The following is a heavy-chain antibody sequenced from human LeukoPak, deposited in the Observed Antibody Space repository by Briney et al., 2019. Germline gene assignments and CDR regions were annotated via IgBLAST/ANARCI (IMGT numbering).Heavy chain of an antibody. CDR2: ISGSGGST. V-gene: IGHV3-23*01. J-gene: IGHJ4*02. D-gene: IGHD3-22*01. CDR1: GFTFSSYD. Sequence: GGSLRLSCAASGFTFSSYDMSWGRQAPGKGLEWVSAISGSGGSTYYADSVKGRFTISRDNSKNTLYLQMNSLRAEDTAVYYCAKLGDSSGRALDYWGQGTLVTVSS. CDR3: AKLGDSSGRALDY.